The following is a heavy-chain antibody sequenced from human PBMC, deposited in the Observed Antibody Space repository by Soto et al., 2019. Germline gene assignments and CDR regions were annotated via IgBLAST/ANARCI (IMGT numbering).Heavy chain of an antibody. D-gene: IGHD3-22*01. J-gene: IGHJ4*02. CDR3: AKDRGYDSSGPYYFDY. CDR1: GFTFSSYA. V-gene: IGHV3-23*01. CDR2: ISGSGGST. Sequence: EVQLLESGGGLVQPGGSLRLSCAASGFTFSSYAMSWVRQAPGKGLEWVSAISGSGGSTYYADSVKGRFTISRDNSKNTLYLQMTSLRAEDTAVYYCAKDRGYDSSGPYYFDYWGQGTLVTVSS.